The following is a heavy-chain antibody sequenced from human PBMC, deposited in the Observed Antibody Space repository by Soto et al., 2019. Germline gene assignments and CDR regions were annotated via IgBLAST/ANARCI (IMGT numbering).Heavy chain of an antibody. V-gene: IGHV3-21*01. D-gene: IGHD1-26*01. J-gene: IGHJ6*02. CDR3: ARESTEWPLAYGLDV. CDR1: GFTFSTYS. CDR2: ISSRSDI. Sequence: PGGSLRLSCVGSGFTFSTYSINWVRQAPGKGLEWVSSISSRSDIYYADSVKGRFTISRDNAKNSVSLQMNSLRAEDTAVYYCARESTEWPLAYGLDVWGQGTTVTVSS.